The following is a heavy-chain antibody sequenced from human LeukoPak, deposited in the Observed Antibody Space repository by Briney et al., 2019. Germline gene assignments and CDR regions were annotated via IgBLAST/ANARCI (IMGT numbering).Heavy chain of an antibody. J-gene: IGHJ4*02. CDR1: GFTFSSYT. V-gene: IGHV3-48*01. CDR3: ARDSSLCTGGSCHKGHYFDY. Sequence: GGSLRLSCAASGFTFSSYTMNWACQAPGKGLEWVSYISTGSSTAYYADSVKGRFTISRDNAKNSLYLQMNSLRAEDTAVYYCARDSSLCTGGSCHKGHYFDYWGQGTLVTVSS. D-gene: IGHD2-15*01. CDR2: ISTGSSTA.